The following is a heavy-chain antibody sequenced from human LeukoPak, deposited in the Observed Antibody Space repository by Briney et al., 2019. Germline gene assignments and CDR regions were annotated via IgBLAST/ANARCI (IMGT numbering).Heavy chain of an antibody. CDR1: GFTFSSYA. CDR3: ARRGGTVATIGDDFDY. CDR2: ISYDGSNK. D-gene: IGHD5-12*01. J-gene: IGHJ4*02. V-gene: IGHV3-30*04. Sequence: GGSLRLSRAASGFTFSSYAMHWVRQAPGKGLEWVAVISYDGSNKYYADSVKGRFTISRDNSKNTLYVQMNSLRAEDTAIYYCARRGGTVATIGDDFDYWGQGTVVTVSS.